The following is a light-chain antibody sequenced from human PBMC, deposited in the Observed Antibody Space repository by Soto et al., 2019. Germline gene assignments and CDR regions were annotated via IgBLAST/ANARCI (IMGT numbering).Light chain of an antibody. J-gene: IGKJ1*01. CDR1: QSVSSW. V-gene: IGKV1-5*01. CDR3: QQYHVFWT. CDR2: DAS. Sequence: IQMPQSPSIRSAPVGDRVSITGRASQSVSSWLAWYQQRPGQAPKLLIYDASTLTSGVPSRFSGSGSGTEFTLTISRLQPEDFATYYCQQYHVFWTFGQGTKV.